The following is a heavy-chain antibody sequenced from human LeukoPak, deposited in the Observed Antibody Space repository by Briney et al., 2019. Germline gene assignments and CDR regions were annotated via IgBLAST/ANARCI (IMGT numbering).Heavy chain of an antibody. V-gene: IGHV1-2*02. CDR2: INPNSGGT. CDR1: GYTFTGYY. Sequence: GASVKVSCKASGYTFTGYYMHWVRQAPGQGLEWMGWINPNSGGTNYAQKLQGRVTMTRDTSISTAYMELSRLRSDDTAVYYCARDALYYYDSSGYPYYFDYWGQGTLVTVSS. J-gene: IGHJ4*02. D-gene: IGHD3-22*01. CDR3: ARDALYYYDSSGYPYYFDY.